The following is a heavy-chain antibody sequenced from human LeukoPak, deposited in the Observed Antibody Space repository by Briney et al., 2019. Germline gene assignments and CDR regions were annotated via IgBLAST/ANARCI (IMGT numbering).Heavy chain of an antibody. J-gene: IGHJ3*02. CDR2: IIPIFGTA. CDR3: ARPLDGRITMIPGAFDI. Sequence: ASVKVPCKASGGTFSSYAISWVRQAPGQGLEWMGGIIPIFGTANYAQKFQGRVTITADESTSTAYMELSSLRSEDTAVYYCARPLDGRITMIPGAFDIWGQGTMVTVSS. D-gene: IGHD3-22*01. CDR1: GGTFSSYA. V-gene: IGHV1-69*13.